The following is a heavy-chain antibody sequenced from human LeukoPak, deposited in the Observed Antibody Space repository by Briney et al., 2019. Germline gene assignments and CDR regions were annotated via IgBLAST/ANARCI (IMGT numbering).Heavy chain of an antibody. D-gene: IGHD1-26*01. V-gene: IGHV3-30-3*01. CDR2: ISYDGSNK. Sequence: TGGSLRLSCAASGFTFSSYAMHWVRQAPGKGLEWVAVISYDGSNKYYADSVKGRFTISRDNSKNTLYLQMNSLRAEDTAVYYCARDGVGAETNWFDPWGQGTLVTVSS. CDR3: ARDGVGAETNWFDP. J-gene: IGHJ5*02. CDR1: GFTFSSYA.